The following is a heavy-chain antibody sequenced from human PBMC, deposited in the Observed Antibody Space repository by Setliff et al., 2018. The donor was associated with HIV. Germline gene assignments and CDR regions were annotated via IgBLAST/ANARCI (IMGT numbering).Heavy chain of an antibody. CDR2: INAGNGNT. J-gene: IGHJ6*03. D-gene: IGHD2-2*01. Sequence: ASVKVSCKASGYTFSYAMHWVRQAPGQRLEWMGWINAGNGNTKYSQKFQGRVTMTRDTSISTAYMELKRLKSDDTAVCYCVRGSTAVNYYYNHMDVWGKGTTVTVSS. CDR3: VRGSTAVNYYYNHMDV. V-gene: IGHV1-3*01. CDR1: GYTFSYA.